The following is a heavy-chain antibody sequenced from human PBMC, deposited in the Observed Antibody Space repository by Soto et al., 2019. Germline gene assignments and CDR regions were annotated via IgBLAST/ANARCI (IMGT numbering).Heavy chain of an antibody. V-gene: IGHV3-30*18. D-gene: IGHD3-3*01. CDR3: AKTENYNFWSGHFDY. Sequence: GSLRLSCAASGFTFSSYGMHWVRQAPGKGLEWVAVISYDGGNKYYADSVKGRFTISRDNSKNTLYLQMNSLRAEDTAVYYCAKTENYNFWSGHFDYWGQGTLVTVSS. J-gene: IGHJ4*02. CDR2: ISYDGGNK. CDR1: GFTFSSYG.